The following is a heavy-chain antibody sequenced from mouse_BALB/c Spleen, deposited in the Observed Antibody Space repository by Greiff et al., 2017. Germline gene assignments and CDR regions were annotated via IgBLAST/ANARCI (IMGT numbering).Heavy chain of an antibody. V-gene: IGHV1-4*02. CDR2: INPSSGYT. CDR1: GYTFTSYT. Sequence: VQLQQPGAELVRPGASVKLSCKASGYTFTSYTMHWVKQRPGQGLEWIGYINPSSGYTEYNQKFKDKTTLTADKSSSTAYMQLSSLTSEDSAVYYCARDGNYALDYWGQGTTLTVSS. J-gene: IGHJ2*01. D-gene: IGHD2-1*01. CDR3: ARDGNYALDY.